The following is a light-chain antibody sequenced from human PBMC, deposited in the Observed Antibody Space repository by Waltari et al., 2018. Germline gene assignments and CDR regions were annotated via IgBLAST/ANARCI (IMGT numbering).Light chain of an antibody. CDR3: QQRGTWPPIT. Sequence: EIVLTQSPVILPLSPGETATLSCRASQSVTNYLAWYQQRPGQAPRLLIYHASNRATGIPARFSGSGSGTDFTLTINSLEPEDFAVYYCQQRGTWPPITFGQGTRLEIK. CDR1: QSVTNY. J-gene: IGKJ5*01. CDR2: HAS. V-gene: IGKV3-11*01.